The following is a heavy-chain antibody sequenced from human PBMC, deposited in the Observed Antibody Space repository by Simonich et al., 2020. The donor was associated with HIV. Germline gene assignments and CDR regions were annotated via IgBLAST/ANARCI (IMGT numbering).Heavy chain of an antibody. D-gene: IGHD1-26*01. J-gene: IGHJ5*02. CDR1: GYTFTGYY. CDR3: ARGVDSGSYFWFDP. V-gene: IGHV1-2*02. Sequence: QVQLVQSGAEVKKPGASVKVSCKASGYTFTGYYMHWVRQAPGQGLGWMGSINPNSVGTNYAQEFKGRVTMTRDTSISTAYMELSRLESDDTAMYYCARGVDSGSYFWFDPWGQGTLVTVSS. CDR2: INPNSVGT.